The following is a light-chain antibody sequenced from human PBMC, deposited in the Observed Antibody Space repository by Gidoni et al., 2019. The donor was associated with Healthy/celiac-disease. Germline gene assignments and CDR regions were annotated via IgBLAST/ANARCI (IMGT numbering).Light chain of an antibody. CDR3: QSYDSSNQV. CDR1: SGSIASNY. CDR2: EDN. Sequence: NFMLPHPLSVSESPGKTVTIPFTRSSGSIASNYVQCYQQRPGSAPTTVIYEDNQRPSGVPDRFSGSIDSSSNSASLTISGLKTEDEADYYCQSYDSSNQVFGGGTKLTVL. J-gene: IGLJ3*02. V-gene: IGLV6-57*04.